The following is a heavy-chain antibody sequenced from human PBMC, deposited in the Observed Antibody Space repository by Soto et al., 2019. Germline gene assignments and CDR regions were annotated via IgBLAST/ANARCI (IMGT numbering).Heavy chain of an antibody. Sequence: EVQLVESGGGLVQPGGSLRLSCAASGFTFSSYSMNWVRQAPGKGLEWVSYISSSSSTIYYADSVKGRFTISRDNAKNSLYLQMDSLRDEDTAVYYCARGQLEWELVDYYSGMDVWGQGTTVTVSS. J-gene: IGHJ6*02. CDR3: ARGQLEWELVDYYSGMDV. CDR2: ISSSSSTI. V-gene: IGHV3-48*02. CDR1: GFTFSSYS. D-gene: IGHD1-26*01.